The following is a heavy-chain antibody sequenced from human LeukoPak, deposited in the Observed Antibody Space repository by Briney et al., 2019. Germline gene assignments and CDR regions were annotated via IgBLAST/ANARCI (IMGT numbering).Heavy chain of an antibody. CDR2: INQSGRT. J-gene: IGHJ4*02. CDR3: ATKHSVAVAANPPYFDY. D-gene: IGHD6-19*01. V-gene: IGHV4-34*01. Sequence: SETLSLTCGVYGGSFSGYYWSWIRQPPGRGLEWIGEINQSGRTNYNPSLKSRVTISVDTSKNQFSLKLTSVTAADTDVYYCATKHSVAVAANPPYFDYWGQGTLVTVSS. CDR1: GGSFSGYY.